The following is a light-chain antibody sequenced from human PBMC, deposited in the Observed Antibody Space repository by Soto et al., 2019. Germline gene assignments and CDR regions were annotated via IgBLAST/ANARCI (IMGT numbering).Light chain of an antibody. CDR2: DAS. CDR1: QSVGKY. V-gene: IGKV3-11*01. J-gene: IGKJ4*01. Sequence: EIVMTQSPATLSLSPGERATLSCRASQSVGKYLVWYQQKPGQAPRLLIYDASNRATGIPARFSGSGSGTDFTLTISSLQPEDFATYYCQQGYSFPVTFGGGTKVDIK. CDR3: QQGYSFPVT.